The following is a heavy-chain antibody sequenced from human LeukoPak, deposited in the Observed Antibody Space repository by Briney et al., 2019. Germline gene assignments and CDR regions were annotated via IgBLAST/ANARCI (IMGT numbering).Heavy chain of an antibody. CDR2: ISYDGGNK. CDR3: ARVEVGYYYYMDV. CDR1: GFTFSRSA. Sequence: PGRSLRLSCAASGFTFSRSAMHWVRQAPGKGLEWVAIISYDGGNKYYADSVKGRFTISRDNAKNSLYLQMNSLRAEDTAVYYCARVEVGYYYYMDVWGKGTTVTISS. V-gene: IGHV3-30*04. D-gene: IGHD2-2*01. J-gene: IGHJ6*03.